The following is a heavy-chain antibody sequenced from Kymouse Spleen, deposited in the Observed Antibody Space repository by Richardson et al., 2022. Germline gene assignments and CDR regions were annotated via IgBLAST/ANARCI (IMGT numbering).Heavy chain of an antibody. J-gene: IGHJ6*02. CDR1: GGSISSSNW. CDR2: IYHSGST. D-gene: IGHD2-8*01. V-gene: IGHV4-4*02. Sequence: QVQLQESGPGLVKPSGTLSLTCAVSGGSISSSNWWSWVRQPPGKGLEWIGEIYHSGSTNYNPSLKSRVTISVDKSKNQFSLKLSSVTAADTAVYYCARDRRYCTNGVCYTPYYYGMDVWGQGTTVTVSS. CDR3: ARDRRYCTNGVCYTPYYYGMDV.